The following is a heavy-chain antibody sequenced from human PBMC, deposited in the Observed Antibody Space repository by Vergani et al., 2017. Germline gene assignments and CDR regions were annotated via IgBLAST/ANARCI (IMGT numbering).Heavy chain of an antibody. CDR2: IRYDGSNK. CDR3: AREYSNYYYYYMDV. J-gene: IGHJ6*03. V-gene: IGHV3-30*02. CDR1: GFTFSSYG. D-gene: IGHD4-11*01. Sequence: QVQLVESGGGVVQPGGSLRLSCAASGFTFSSYGMHWVRQAPGKGLEWVAFIRYDGSNKYYADSVKGRFTISRDNSKNTLYLQMNSLRAEDTAVYYCAREYSNYYYYYMDVWGKGTTVTVSS.